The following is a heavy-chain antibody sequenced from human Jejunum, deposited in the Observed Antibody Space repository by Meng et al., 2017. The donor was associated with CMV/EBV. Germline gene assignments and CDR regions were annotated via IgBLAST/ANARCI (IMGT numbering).Heavy chain of an antibody. CDR3: ARVFGVAYFDS. CDR1: TGTGYF. V-gene: IGHV1-2*02. D-gene: IGHD3-3*01. Sequence: TGTGYFVHWVRQAPGQGLEWMGWINPNSGGTIYAQRFQGRVTMTRDTSVTTAYMEVRSLRADDTAVYYCARVFGVAYFDSWGQGTLVTVSS. CDR2: INPNSGGT. J-gene: IGHJ4*02.